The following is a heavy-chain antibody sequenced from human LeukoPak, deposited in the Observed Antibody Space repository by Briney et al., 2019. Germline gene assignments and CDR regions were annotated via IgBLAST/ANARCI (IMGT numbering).Heavy chain of an antibody. CDR3: ARGPSNYFNWFDP. Sequence: GGSLRLSCAASGFTFSSYSMNWVRQAPGKGLEWVSSISSSSSYIYYADLVKGRFTISRDNAKNSLYLQMNSLRAEGTAVYYCARGPSNYFNWFDPWGQGTLVTVSS. J-gene: IGHJ5*02. CDR1: GFTFSSYS. V-gene: IGHV3-21*01. CDR2: ISSSSSYI. D-gene: IGHD4-11*01.